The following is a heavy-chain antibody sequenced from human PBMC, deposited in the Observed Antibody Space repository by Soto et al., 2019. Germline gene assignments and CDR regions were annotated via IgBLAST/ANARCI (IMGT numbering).Heavy chain of an antibody. J-gene: IGHJ4*02. CDR3: AREKFTSSGGGFDY. D-gene: IGHD6-19*01. CDR1: GFTFSSYA. V-gene: IGHV3-30-3*01. Sequence: QVQLVESGGGVVQPGRSLRLSCAASGFTFSSYAMHWVRQAPGKGLEWVAVISYDGSNKYYADSVKGRFTISRDNSKNTLYLQMNGLRAEDTAVYYCAREKFTSSGGGFDYWGQGTLVTVSS. CDR2: ISYDGSNK.